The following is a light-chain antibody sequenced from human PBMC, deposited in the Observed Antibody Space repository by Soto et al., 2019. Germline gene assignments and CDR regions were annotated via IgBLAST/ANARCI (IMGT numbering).Light chain of an antibody. CDR3: NSYRTVSTYV. CDR1: SSDIGGYNF. J-gene: IGLJ1*01. Sequence: QSALTQPASVSGSPGQSITIACTGTSSDIGGYNFISWYQQHPGKAPKLLIYDVGNRPSGVSNRFSGSKSGNTASLTISGLQPEDEAHYYCNSYRTVSTYVFGTGTKLTVL. V-gene: IGLV2-14*01. CDR2: DVG.